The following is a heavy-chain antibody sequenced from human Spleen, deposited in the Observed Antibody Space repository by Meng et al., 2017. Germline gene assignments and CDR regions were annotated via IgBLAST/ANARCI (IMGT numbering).Heavy chain of an antibody. D-gene: IGHD2-15*01. CDR1: GYTFGSYG. CDR2: FVNYVDT. V-gene: IGHV1-18*01. CDR3: ASGTPGRSYCDY. Sequence: QVYLLQSGPEVKNLGASVRGPCKASGYTFGSYGICWVRQAPGQGLEWMGWFVNYVDTYPAPKFQGRVTMTTDTHTNTAFMELRSLTSDDTAVYYCASGTPGRSYCDYWGQGTLVTVSS. J-gene: IGHJ4*02.